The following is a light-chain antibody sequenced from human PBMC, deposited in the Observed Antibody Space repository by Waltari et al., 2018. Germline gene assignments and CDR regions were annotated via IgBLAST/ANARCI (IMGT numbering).Light chain of an antibody. CDR3: SSYTTSTTWV. CDR2: EVI. CDR1: SSDVGGYAF. Sequence: QSALTQPASVSGSPGQSITIPCTGTSSDVGGYAFVSWYQLHPGKAPKLMIYEVINRPSGLSNRISGAKSGNTASLTISGLQAEDEADYYCSSYTTSTTWVFGGGTKLTVL. J-gene: IGLJ3*02. V-gene: IGLV2-14*01.